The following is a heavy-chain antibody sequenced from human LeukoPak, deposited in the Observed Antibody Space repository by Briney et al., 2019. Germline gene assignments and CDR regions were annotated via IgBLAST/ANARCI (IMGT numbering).Heavy chain of an antibody. V-gene: IGHV4-39*01. CDR2: IYYSGST. Sequence: PSETLSLTCTVSGGSISSSSYYWGWIRQPPGKGLEWIGSIYYSGSTYYNPSLKSRVTISVDTSKNQFSLKLSSVTAADTAVYYCATLGSPSTSCNYCNYWGQGTLVTVSS. D-gene: IGHD2-2*01. CDR3: ATLGSPSTSCNYCNY. J-gene: IGHJ4*02. CDR1: GGSISSSSYY.